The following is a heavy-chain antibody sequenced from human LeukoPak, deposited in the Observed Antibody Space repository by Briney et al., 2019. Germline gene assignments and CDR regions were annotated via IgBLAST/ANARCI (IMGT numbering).Heavy chain of an antibody. CDR2: ISGSGGST. D-gene: IGHD5-18*01. V-gene: IGHV3-23*01. Sequence: PGGSLRLSCAASGFTFSSYAMSWVRQAPGKGLEWVSAISGSGGSTYYADSVKGRFTISRDNSKNTLYLQMNSLRAEDTAVYYCARIPLGVVYNWFDPWGQGTLVTVPS. J-gene: IGHJ5*02. CDR1: GFTFSSYA. CDR3: ARIPLGVVYNWFDP.